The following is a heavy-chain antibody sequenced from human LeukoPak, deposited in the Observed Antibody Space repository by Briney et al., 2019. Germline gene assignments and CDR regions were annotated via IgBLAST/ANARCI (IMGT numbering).Heavy chain of an antibody. CDR2: ISAYNGNA. V-gene: IGHV1-18*01. CDR1: GYTFTSYG. J-gene: IGHJ4*02. D-gene: IGHD2-15*01. Sequence: GASVKVSCKASGYTFTSYGISWVRQAPGQGLEWMGWISAYNGNANYAQKLQGRVTMTTDTSTSTAYMELGSLRSDDTAVYYCARDRPLYGWVGIGYYFDYWGQGTLVTVSS. CDR3: ARDRPLYGWVGIGYYFDY.